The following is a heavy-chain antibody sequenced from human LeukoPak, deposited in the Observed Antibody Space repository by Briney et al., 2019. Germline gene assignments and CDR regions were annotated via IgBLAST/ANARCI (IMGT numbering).Heavy chain of an antibody. J-gene: IGHJ6*02. V-gene: IGHV4-31*03. Sequence: SETLSLTCTVSGGSISSGGYYWSWIRQHPGKGLEWIGYIYYSGGTYYNPSLKSRVTISVDTSKNQFSLKLSSVTAADTAVYYCARGGVVPAAIYYYYYGMDVWGQGTTVTVSS. CDR1: GGSISSGGYY. CDR2: IYYSGGT. CDR3: ARGGVVPAAIYYYYYGMDV. D-gene: IGHD2-2*02.